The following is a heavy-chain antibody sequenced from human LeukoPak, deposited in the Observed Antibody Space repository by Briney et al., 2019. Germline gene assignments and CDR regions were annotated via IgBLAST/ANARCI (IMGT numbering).Heavy chain of an antibody. CDR3: ASAYYYDNDAFDI. J-gene: IGHJ3*02. D-gene: IGHD3-22*01. CDR2: IYSGGST. V-gene: IGHV3-66*01. CDR1: GFIFTRYV. Sequence: GGSLRLSCGASGFIFTRYVMNWVRQSPGKGLEWVSVIYSGGSTYYADSVKGRFTISRDNSKNTLYLQMNSLRAEDTAVYYCASAYYYDNDAFDIWGQGTMVTVSS.